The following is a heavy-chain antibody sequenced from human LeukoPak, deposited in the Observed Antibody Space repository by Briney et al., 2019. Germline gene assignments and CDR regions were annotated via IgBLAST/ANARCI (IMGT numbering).Heavy chain of an antibody. V-gene: IGHV3-53*01. CDR1: GFTFSSYA. CDR3: ARGGSYLSAFDI. Sequence: GGSLRLSCAASGFTFSSYAMHWARQAPGKGLEWVSIIYSGGSTFYADSVKGRSTISRDNSKNTLYLQMNSLRAEDTAVYYCARGGSYLSAFDIWGQGTMVTVSS. D-gene: IGHD1-26*01. CDR2: IYSGGST. J-gene: IGHJ3*02.